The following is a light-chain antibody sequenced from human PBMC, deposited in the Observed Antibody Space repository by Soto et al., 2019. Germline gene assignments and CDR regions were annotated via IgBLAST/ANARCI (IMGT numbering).Light chain of an antibody. CDR2: RDS. CDR1: NFGIKN. V-gene: IGLV3-9*01. Sequence: SYELTQPLSVSVALGQTARITCGGNNFGIKNVHWYQQKPGQAPVLVIYRDSNRPSGIPERFSGSNSGNTATLTISRAQAGDEDDYYCQVWDSSTLVFGGGTKLTVL. J-gene: IGLJ2*01. CDR3: QVWDSSTLV.